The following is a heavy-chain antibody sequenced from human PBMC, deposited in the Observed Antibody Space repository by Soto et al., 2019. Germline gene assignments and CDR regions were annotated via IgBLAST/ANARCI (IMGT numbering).Heavy chain of an antibody. CDR3: ARQTGLLWFGDRRGDAFDI. D-gene: IGHD3-10*01. CDR2: IYYSGRT. CDR1: GGSISSRSYY. V-gene: IGHV4-39*01. J-gene: IGHJ3*02. Sequence: SETLSLTCTVSGGSISSRSYYWGWIRRPPGKGLEWIGSIYYSGRTYDNPSLKSRVSTSVETSKNQFSLKLSSVTAADTAVYYCARQTGLLWFGDRRGDAFDIWGQGTMVT.